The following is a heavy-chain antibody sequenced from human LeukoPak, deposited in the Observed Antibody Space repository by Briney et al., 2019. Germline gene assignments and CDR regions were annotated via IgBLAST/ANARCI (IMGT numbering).Heavy chain of an antibody. D-gene: IGHD6-13*01. J-gene: IGHJ4*02. Sequence: SETLSLTCTVSGGSISSSSYYWGWIRQPPGKGLEWIESIYYSGSTYYNPSLKSRVTISVDTSKNQFSLKLSSVTAADTAVYYCARRDYSSWYFNWGQGTLVTVSS. CDR2: IYYSGST. V-gene: IGHV4-39*01. CDR3: ARRDYSSWYFN. CDR1: GGSISSSSYY.